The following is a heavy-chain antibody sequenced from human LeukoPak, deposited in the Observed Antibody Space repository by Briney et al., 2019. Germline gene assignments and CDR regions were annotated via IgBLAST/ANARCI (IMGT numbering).Heavy chain of an antibody. CDR3: AKKGYYDGSGYYMYYFDH. CDR1: GFTFSSYW. Sequence: PGGSLRLSCVASGFTFSSYWMSWVRQAPGKGLEWVSTISGSGGTAYYADSVKGRFTISRDNSKNTLYLQMNSLRAEDTAVYYCAKKGYYDGSGYYMYYFDHWGQGTLVTVSS. D-gene: IGHD3-22*01. V-gene: IGHV3-23*01. CDR2: ISGSGGTA. J-gene: IGHJ4*02.